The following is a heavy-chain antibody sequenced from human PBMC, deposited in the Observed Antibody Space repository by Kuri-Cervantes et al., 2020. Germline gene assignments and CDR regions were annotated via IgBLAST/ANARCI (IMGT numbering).Heavy chain of an antibody. D-gene: IGHD6-13*01. V-gene: IGHV1-8*01. Sequence: ASVKVSCKASGYTITSYDINWVRQATGQGLEWMGWMNPNSGNTGYAQKFQGRVTMTRNTSISTAYMELSSLRSEDTAVYYCARGDSSSWYANDYWGQGTLVTVSS. CDR1: GYTITSYD. J-gene: IGHJ4*02. CDR2: MNPNSGNT. CDR3: ARGDSSSWYANDY.